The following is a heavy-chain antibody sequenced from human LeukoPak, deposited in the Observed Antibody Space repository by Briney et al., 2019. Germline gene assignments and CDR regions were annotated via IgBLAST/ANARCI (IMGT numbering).Heavy chain of an antibody. V-gene: IGHV3-48*01. CDR1: GFTFSSYS. CDR3: ARDANPYSSGWYYFDY. Sequence: PGWSLTLYCTASGFTFSSYSMNWARQAAGKGLEWVSYISYSSSTIYYADSVKGRFTISRDNGKNSLYLQMNSLRAEDTAVFYCARDANPYSSGWYYFDYWGQGTLVTVSS. CDR2: ISYSSSTI. J-gene: IGHJ4*02. D-gene: IGHD6-19*01.